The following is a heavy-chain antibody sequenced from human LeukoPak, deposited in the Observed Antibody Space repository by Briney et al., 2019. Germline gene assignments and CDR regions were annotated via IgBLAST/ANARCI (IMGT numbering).Heavy chain of an antibody. CDR1: GFTFSSYA. Sequence: GGSLRLSCAASGFTFSSYAMSWVRQAPGKGLEWVSAISGSGGGTYYADSVKGRFTISRDNSKNTLYLQMNSLRAEDTAVYYCAKGADYGDYGGTYYFDYWGQGTLVTVSS. D-gene: IGHD4-17*01. CDR2: ISGSGGGT. CDR3: AKGADYGDYGGTYYFDY. J-gene: IGHJ4*02. V-gene: IGHV3-23*01.